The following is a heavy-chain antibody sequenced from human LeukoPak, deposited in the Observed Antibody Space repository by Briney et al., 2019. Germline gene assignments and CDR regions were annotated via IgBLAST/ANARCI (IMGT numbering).Heavy chain of an antibody. CDR3: AKGEGATKSSCSDY. CDR1: GFTFSSYG. V-gene: IGHV3-30*18. CDR2: ISYDGSNK. J-gene: IGHJ4*02. D-gene: IGHD1-26*01. Sequence: GGSLRLSCAASGFTFSSYGMHWVRQAPGKGLEWVAVISYDGSNKYYADSVKGRFTISRDNSKNTLYLQMNSLRAEDTAVCYCAKGEGATKSSCSDYWGQGTLVTVSS.